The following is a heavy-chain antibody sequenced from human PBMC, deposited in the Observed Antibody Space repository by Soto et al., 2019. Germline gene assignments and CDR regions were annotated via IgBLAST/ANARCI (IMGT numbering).Heavy chain of an antibody. D-gene: IGHD1-26*01. CDR2: ISAGNDNT. V-gene: IGHV1-3*01. J-gene: IGHJ4*02. CDR3: ARLWWNGGATFDY. Sequence: ASVKVSCKASGYIFTNNGIQWVRQAPGQGLEWMGWISAGNDNTKYSQKFQGRVTITRDTSASTVYMQLSSLRSEDTAVYYCARLWWNGGATFDYWGQGTLVTVSS. CDR1: GYIFTNNG.